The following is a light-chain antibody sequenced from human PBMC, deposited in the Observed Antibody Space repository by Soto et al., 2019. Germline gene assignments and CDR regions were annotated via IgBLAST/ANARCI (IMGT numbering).Light chain of an antibody. CDR1: QSISSY. V-gene: IGKV1-39*01. J-gene: IGKJ1*01. CDR3: KQSYSTPWT. Sequence: DIQMTQSPSSLSASVGDRVTITCRASQSISSYLNWYQQKPGKAPKLLIYAASSLQSGVPSRFSGSGSGTDFTLTISNLQPEDFATYYCKQSYSTPWTFGQATKVEIK. CDR2: AAS.